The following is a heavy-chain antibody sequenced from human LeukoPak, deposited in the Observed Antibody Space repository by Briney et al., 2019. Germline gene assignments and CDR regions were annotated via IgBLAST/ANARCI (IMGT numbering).Heavy chain of an antibody. Sequence: SETLSLTCTVSGGSISSYYWSWIRQPPGKGLEWIGYIYYSGSTNYNPSLKSRVTISVDTSKNQLSLKLSSVTPADTAVYYCARNSGYVDYWGQGTLVTVSS. CDR1: GGSISSYY. J-gene: IGHJ4*02. V-gene: IGHV4-59*08. CDR2: IYYSGST. D-gene: IGHD1-26*01. CDR3: ARNSGYVDY.